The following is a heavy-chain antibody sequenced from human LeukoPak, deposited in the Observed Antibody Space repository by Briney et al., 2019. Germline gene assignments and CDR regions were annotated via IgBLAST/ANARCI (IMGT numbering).Heavy chain of an antibody. CDR1: GYIFTDYY. D-gene: IGHD3-10*01. CDR3: ARGNYYVDY. Sequence: GASVTVSCKASGYIFTDYYMHWVRQAPGQGLEWMGWINTNTGNPTYAQGFTGRFVFSLDTSVSTTYLQISSLKTEDTAVYYCARGNYYVDYWGQGTLVTVSS. J-gene: IGHJ4*02. V-gene: IGHV7-4-1*02. CDR2: INTNTGNP.